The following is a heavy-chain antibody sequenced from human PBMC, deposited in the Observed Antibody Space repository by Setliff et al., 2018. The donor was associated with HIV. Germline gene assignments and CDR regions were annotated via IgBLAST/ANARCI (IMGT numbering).Heavy chain of an antibody. J-gene: IGHJ6*03. V-gene: IGHV4-34*01. CDR3: ARVSCSSWYSIPRYYYYSMDV. CDR1: GGSFSDNY. CDR2: INHSGRT. Sequence: PSETLSLTCAVYGGSFSDNYWSWIRQSPGKGLEWIGEINHSGRTKYSPSLRSRVSISVDTSKTQFSLRLRSVTAADTAVYYCARVSCSSWYSIPRYYYYSMDVWGNGTTVTVSS. D-gene: IGHD6-13*01.